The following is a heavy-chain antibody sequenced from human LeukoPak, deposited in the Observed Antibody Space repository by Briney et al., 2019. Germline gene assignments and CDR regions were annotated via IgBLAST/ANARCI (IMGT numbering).Heavy chain of an antibody. CDR2: IIPILGIA. J-gene: IGHJ5*02. CDR3: ARDRRFEFWSGYSMTVSPPALGGQYNWFDP. V-gene: IGHV1-69*04. D-gene: IGHD3-3*01. Sequence: SVKVSCKASGGTLSSYTISWVRQAPGQGLEWMGRIIPILGIANYAQKFQVRVTITADKSTSTAYMELSSLRSEDTAVYYCARDRRFEFWSGYSMTVSPPALGGQYNWFDPWGRGTLVTVSS. CDR1: GGTLSSYT.